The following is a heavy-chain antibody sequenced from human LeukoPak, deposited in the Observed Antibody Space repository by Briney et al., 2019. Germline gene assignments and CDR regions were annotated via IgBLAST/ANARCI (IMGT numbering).Heavy chain of an antibody. CDR3: ARGSSGWFDY. Sequence: GGSVRLSCAASGFTFSSYSMNWFRQAPGKGLEWVSYIRSSSSTIYYADSVKGRFTISRDNAKNSLYLQMHSLRAEDTAVYYCARGSSGWFDYWGQGTLVTVSS. V-gene: IGHV3-48*01. J-gene: IGHJ4*02. CDR2: IRSSSSTI. D-gene: IGHD6-19*01. CDR1: GFTFSSYS.